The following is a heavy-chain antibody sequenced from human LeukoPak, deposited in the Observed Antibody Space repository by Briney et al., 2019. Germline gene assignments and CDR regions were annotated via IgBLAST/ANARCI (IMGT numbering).Heavy chain of an antibody. CDR3: AKDGTYDSSGYYGDDAFDI. CDR2: ISGSGGST. CDR1: GFTFSSYA. V-gene: IGHV3-23*01. Sequence: GGSLRLSCAASGFTFSSYAMSWVRQAPGKGLEWLSSISGSGGSTYYADSVKGRFTISRDNSKNTLYLQMNSLRAEDTAVYYCAKDGTYDSSGYYGDDAFDIWGQGTMVTVSS. J-gene: IGHJ3*02. D-gene: IGHD3-22*01.